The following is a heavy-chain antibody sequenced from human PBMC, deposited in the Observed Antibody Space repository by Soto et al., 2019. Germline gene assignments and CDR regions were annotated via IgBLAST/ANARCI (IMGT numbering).Heavy chain of an antibody. CDR2: ISSSRSYI. V-gene: IGHV3-21*01. CDR3: ARDPSMVRGENWYFDL. D-gene: IGHD3-10*01. CDR1: GFTFSSYS. Sequence: EVQLVESGGGLVKPGGSLRLSCAASGFTFSSYSMNWVRQAPGKGLEWVSSISSSRSYIYYADSVRGRFTISRDDAKNPLSLQMNSLRAEDTAVYYCARDPSMVRGENWYFDLWGRGTLVTVSS. J-gene: IGHJ2*01.